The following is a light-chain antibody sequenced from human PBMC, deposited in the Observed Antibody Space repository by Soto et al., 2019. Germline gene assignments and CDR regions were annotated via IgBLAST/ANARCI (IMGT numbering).Light chain of an antibody. J-gene: IGKJ3*01. CDR1: QGIASW. Sequence: DIQMTQSPSAVSASVGDRVTITCRASQGIASWVAWYQQKSGEAPNLLIYAASNLQSGVPSRFSGSGAGTDFTLTISSLQAEDSATYYCQQANSFPFTVGPGTKVDIK. CDR2: AAS. CDR3: QQANSFPFT. V-gene: IGKV1-12*01.